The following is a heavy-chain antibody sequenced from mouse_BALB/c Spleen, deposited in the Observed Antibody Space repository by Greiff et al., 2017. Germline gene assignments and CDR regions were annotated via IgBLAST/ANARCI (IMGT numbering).Heavy chain of an antibody. J-gene: IGHJ2*01. CDR2: ISSGGSYT. Sequence: EVQGVESGGDLVKPGGSLKLSCAASGFTFSSYGMSWVRQTPDKRLEWVATISSGGSYTYYPDSVKGRFTISRDNAKNTLYLQMSSLKSEDTAMYYCARQDDDYWGQGTTLTVSS. CDR1: GFTFSSYG. V-gene: IGHV5-6*01. CDR3: ARQDDDY.